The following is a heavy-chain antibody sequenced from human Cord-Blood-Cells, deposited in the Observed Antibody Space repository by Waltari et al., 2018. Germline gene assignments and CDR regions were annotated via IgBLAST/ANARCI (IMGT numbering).Heavy chain of an antibody. D-gene: IGHD4-17*01. CDR2: FGPEEGET. CDR3: ATIKRYGDYDWFDP. V-gene: IGHV1-24*01. Sequence: QVQLVQSGAEVKKPGASVKVSCKVSGYTLTELSMHWVRQAPGKGLEWMGGFGPEEGETIDAQKVQGRVTMTEDTSTDTAYMELSSLRSEDTAVYYCATIKRYGDYDWFDPWGQGTLVTVSS. J-gene: IGHJ5*02. CDR1: GYTLTELS.